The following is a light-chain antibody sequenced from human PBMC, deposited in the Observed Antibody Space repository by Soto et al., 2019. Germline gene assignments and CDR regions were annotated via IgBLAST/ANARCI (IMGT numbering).Light chain of an antibody. V-gene: IGKV3-20*01. J-gene: IGKJ4*01. Sequence: EIVLTQSPGTLSLSPGEIATLSCRASQSVSSSYLAWYQQKPGQAPRLLIYGASSRANGIPDRFSGSGSGTDFTLTISSLEPEDFAVYYCQQYGSSPLTFGGGTKVEIK. CDR3: QQYGSSPLT. CDR1: QSVSSSY. CDR2: GAS.